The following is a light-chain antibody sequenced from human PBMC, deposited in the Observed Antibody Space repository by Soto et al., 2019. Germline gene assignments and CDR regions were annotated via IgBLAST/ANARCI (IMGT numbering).Light chain of an antibody. Sequence: DIQMTQSPSSLSASVGDTVTITCRASQDIGNFFAWFQQKPGTAPKSLISAASSLQSGFPSKFSVSGSATDINLTLKSLQPEDVATYYCQQNHCWPATFGGGTKVEI. CDR2: AAS. V-gene: IGKV1-16*02. CDR1: QDIGNF. J-gene: IGKJ4*01. CDR3: QQNHCWPAT.